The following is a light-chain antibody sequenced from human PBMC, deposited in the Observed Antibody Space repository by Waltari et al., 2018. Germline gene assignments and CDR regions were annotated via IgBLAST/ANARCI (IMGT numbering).Light chain of an antibody. Sequence: QSALTQPASVSGSPGQSITISCTGTSSDVGGFNYVSWYQQHPGEAPKIVIYEVSNRASGISCRVSGSKSGNAASLTISGLQAADEADYYCSSYTSRNTLVFGGGTKLTVL. J-gene: IGLJ2*01. CDR2: EVS. V-gene: IGLV2-14*03. CDR3: SSYTSRNTLV. CDR1: SSDVGGFNY.